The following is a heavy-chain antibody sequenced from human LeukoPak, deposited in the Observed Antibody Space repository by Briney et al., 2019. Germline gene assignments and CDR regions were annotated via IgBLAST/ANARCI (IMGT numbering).Heavy chain of an antibody. D-gene: IGHD1-26*01. V-gene: IGHV3-21*01. Sequence: GGSLRLSCAASGFTFSSYEMNWVRQAPGRGLEWVSSMSSSGDYIYYADSVKGRFTISRDNAKNSLYLQMSSLRVDDTAVYYCARDWSSGRPNDAFEIWGQGTMVTVSS. CDR1: GFTFSSYE. CDR2: MSSSGDYI. CDR3: ARDWSSGRPNDAFEI. J-gene: IGHJ3*02.